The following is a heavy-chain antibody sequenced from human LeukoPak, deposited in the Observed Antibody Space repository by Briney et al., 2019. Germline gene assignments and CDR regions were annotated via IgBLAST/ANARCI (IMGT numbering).Heavy chain of an antibody. CDR3: ARRGTDYCTPSSCHPNWFAP. CDR1: GFIFSDYY. Sequence: GGSLRLSCAASGFIFSDYYMSWMRQAPGKGLEWLSYIDGSSSRTNYADSVKGRFTISRDNVKNSLYLQVNSLRAEDTAVYFCARRGTDYCTPSSCHPNWFAPWGQGTQVTVSS. D-gene: IGHD4-11*01. V-gene: IGHV3-11*03. CDR2: IDGSSSRT. J-gene: IGHJ5*02.